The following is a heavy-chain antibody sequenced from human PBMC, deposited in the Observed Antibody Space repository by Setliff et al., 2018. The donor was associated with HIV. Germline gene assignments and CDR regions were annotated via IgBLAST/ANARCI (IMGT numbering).Heavy chain of an antibody. CDR2: ITGSGGRT. J-gene: IGHJ4*02. Sequence: GGSLRLSCEASGYTFSSYAVSWVRQVPGKGLEWVSAITGSGGRTHYADSVKGRFTISRDNAKNSLYLQMDSLRAEDTAVYYCTRNEIWGQGTLVTVSS. V-gene: IGHV3-23*01. CDR1: GYTFSSYA. CDR3: TRNEI. D-gene: IGHD1-1*01.